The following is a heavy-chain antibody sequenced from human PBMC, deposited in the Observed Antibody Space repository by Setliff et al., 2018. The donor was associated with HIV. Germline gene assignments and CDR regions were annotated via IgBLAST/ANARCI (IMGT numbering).Heavy chain of an antibody. CDR3: ARAGGGVIFDP. V-gene: IGHV4-59*01. D-gene: IGHD3-10*01. Sequence: PSETLSLTCTVSGGSISTSYWNWIRQPPGKGLEWIAYIYISGTTNYNPSLKSRVTISLDTSRNQFSLKLGSVTAADTAVYYCARAGGGVIFDPWGQGILVTVSS. CDR1: GGSISTSY. J-gene: IGHJ5*02. CDR2: IYISGTT.